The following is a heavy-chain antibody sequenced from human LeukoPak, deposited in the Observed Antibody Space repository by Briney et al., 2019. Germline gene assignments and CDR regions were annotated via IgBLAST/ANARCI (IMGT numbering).Heavy chain of an antibody. CDR3: ARSDIVYYYGSGSYYELGY. V-gene: IGHV1-18*01. Sequence: GASVKVSCKASGYTFTSYGISWVRQAPGQGLEWMGWISAYNGNTNYAQKLQGRVTMTTDTSTSTAYMELRSLRSDDTAVYYCARSDIVYYYGSGSYYELGYWGQGTLVTVSS. J-gene: IGHJ4*02. CDR2: ISAYNGNT. CDR1: GYTFTSYG. D-gene: IGHD3-10*01.